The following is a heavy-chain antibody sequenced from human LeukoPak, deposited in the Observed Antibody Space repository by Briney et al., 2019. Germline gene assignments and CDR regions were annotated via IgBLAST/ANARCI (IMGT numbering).Heavy chain of an antibody. V-gene: IGHV4-59*01. D-gene: IGHD5/OR15-5a*01. J-gene: IGHJ2*01. CDR1: GGSISSNY. CDR2: IYHSGST. CDR3: ARSGVYGVVYWYFDL. Sequence: PSETLSLTCTVSGGSISSNYWSWIRQPPGKGLEWIGYIYHSGSTNYNPSLKSRVTISVDTSKKQFSLRLSSVTAADTAVYYCARSGVYGVVYWYFDLWGRGTLVTVSS.